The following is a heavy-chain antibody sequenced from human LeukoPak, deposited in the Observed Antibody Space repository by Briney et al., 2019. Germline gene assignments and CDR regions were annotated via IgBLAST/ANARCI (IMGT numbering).Heavy chain of an antibody. D-gene: IGHD3-22*01. CDR3: AKDRHVYYYDSSGYWVYFDY. Sequence: GGSLRLSCAASGFTFSSYGMHWVRQAPGKGLEWVAVISYDGSNKYYADSVKGRFTISRDNAKNSLYLQMNSLRAEDTAVYYCAKDRHVYYYDSSGYWVYFDYWGQGTLVTVSS. V-gene: IGHV3-30*18. CDR2: ISYDGSNK. CDR1: GFTFSSYG. J-gene: IGHJ4*02.